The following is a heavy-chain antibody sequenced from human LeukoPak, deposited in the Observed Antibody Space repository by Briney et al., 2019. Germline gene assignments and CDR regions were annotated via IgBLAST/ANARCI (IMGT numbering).Heavy chain of an antibody. CDR3: ARGLLWFGELFDY. CDR2: INSDGSSI. D-gene: IGHD3-10*01. Sequence: GGSLRLSCAASGFTFSSYWMHWVRQAPGKGLVWVSRINSDGSSISYADSVKGRFTISRDNAKNTLYLQMNSLRAEDTAVYYCARGLLWFGELFDYWGQGTLVTVSS. V-gene: IGHV3-74*01. CDR1: GFTFSSYW. J-gene: IGHJ4*02.